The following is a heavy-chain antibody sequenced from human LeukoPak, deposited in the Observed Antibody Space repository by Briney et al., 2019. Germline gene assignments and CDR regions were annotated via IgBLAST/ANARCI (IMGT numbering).Heavy chain of an antibody. CDR1: GYTFIRNG. CDR3: ARDYGRLDSSGYSYSFDY. V-gene: IGHV1-18*01. CDR2: ISPYNGNT. D-gene: IGHD3-22*01. Sequence: ASVKVSCKASGYTFIRNGISWVRQAPGQGLEWMGWISPYNGNTNYAQRLQGRVTMTTDTSTSTAYMELRSLRSDDTAVYYCARDYGRLDSSGYSYSFDYWGQGTLVTVSS. J-gene: IGHJ4*02.